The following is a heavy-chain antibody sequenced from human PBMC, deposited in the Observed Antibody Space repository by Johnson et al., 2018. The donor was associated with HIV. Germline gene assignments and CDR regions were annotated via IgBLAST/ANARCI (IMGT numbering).Heavy chain of an antibody. CDR2: ISYDGSNK. CDR3: ARVTHIQLWANDAFDI. D-gene: IGHD5-18*01. V-gene: IGHV3-30-3*01. J-gene: IGHJ3*02. CDR1: GFTFSSYA. Sequence: QMLLVESGGGVVQPGRSLRLSCAASGFTFSSYAMHWVRQAPGKGLEWVAVISYDGSNKYYADSVKGRFTISRDNSKNTLYLQMNSLRAEDTAVYYCARVTHIQLWANDAFDIWGQGTIVTVSS.